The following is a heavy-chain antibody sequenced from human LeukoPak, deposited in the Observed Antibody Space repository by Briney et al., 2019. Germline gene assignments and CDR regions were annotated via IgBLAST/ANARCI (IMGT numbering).Heavy chain of an antibody. CDR2: IYYSGST. V-gene: IGHV4-59*01. Sequence: ETLSLTCTVSGGSISSYYWSWIRQPPGKGLEWIGYIYYSGSTNYNPSLKSRVTISVDTSKNQFSLKLSSVTAADTAVYYCASLGSSGQGSDYWGQGTLVTVSS. CDR3: ASLGSSGQGSDY. CDR1: GGSISSYY. D-gene: IGHD3-22*01. J-gene: IGHJ4*02.